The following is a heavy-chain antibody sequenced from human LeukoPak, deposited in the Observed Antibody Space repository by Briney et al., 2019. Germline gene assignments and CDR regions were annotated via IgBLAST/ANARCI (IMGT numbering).Heavy chain of an antibody. J-gene: IGHJ4*02. CDR3: ARDPAGSGFAFDS. Sequence: GGSLRFSCAASGFIFSNDAMHWVRQAPGKGLEWVAFIWSDGSNKYYADSVKGRFTISRDNSEDTLYLQMNSLRVEDTAVYYCARDPAGSGFAFDSWGQGALVTVSS. D-gene: IGHD1-1*01. CDR1: GFIFSNDA. V-gene: IGHV3-33*01. CDR2: IWSDGSNK.